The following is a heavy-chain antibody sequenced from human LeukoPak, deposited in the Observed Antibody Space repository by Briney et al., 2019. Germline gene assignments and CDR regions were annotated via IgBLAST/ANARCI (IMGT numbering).Heavy chain of an antibody. CDR2: ISSSSTII. J-gene: IGHJ4*02. CDR3: ARRAPHSRSPNHFDY. V-gene: IGHV3-48*01. Sequence: GGSLRLSCAASRFTFSIYSTNSVPQAPGKGLEWVSYISSSSTIIYYADSVKGRFTISRDNAKNSLYLQMNGLRAEATAVYYCARRAPHSRSPNHFDYWGQGTLVTVSS. D-gene: IGHD6-6*01. CDR1: RFTFSIYS.